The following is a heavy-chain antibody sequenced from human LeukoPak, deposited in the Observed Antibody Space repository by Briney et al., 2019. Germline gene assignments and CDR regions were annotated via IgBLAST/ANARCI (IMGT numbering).Heavy chain of an antibody. CDR2: ISSSSSYI. D-gene: IGHD2-15*01. Sequence: GGSLRLSCAASGFTFSSYSMNWVRQAPGKGLEWVSSISSSSSYIYYADSVKGRFTISRDNAKNSLYLQMNSLRAEDTAVYYCTRDQEAKGIVVVVAAIDYWGQGTLVTVSS. V-gene: IGHV3-21*01. J-gene: IGHJ4*02. CDR1: GFTFSSYS. CDR3: TRDQEAKGIVVVVAAIDY.